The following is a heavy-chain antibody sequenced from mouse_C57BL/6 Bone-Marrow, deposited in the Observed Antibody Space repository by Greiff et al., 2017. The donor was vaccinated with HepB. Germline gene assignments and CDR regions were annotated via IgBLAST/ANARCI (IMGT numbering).Heavy chain of an antibody. Sequence: QVQLQQPGAELVMPGASVKLSCKASGYTFTSYWMHWVKQRPGQGLEWIGEIDPSDSYINYNQKFKGKSTLTVDKSSITSYMQLSRLTSEDYAVYDCARYDYGSSFDYWGQGTTLTVSS. V-gene: IGHV1-69*01. CDR1: GYTFTSYW. CDR2: IDPSDSYI. CDR3: ARYDYGSSFDY. D-gene: IGHD1-1*01. J-gene: IGHJ2*01.